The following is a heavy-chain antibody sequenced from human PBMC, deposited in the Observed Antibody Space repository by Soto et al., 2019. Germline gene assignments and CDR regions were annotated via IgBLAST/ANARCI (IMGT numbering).Heavy chain of an antibody. CDR1: GLTFSNYW. V-gene: IGHV3-74*01. D-gene: IGHD2-21*02. CDR3: ARDGAYCGGDCYSLWYFDL. Sequence: GGSLRLSCEASGLTFSNYWMHWVRQAPGKGLVWVSRIHRDGTSTSYADSVKGRFTISRDNAKNTLYLQMNSLRAEDTAVHYYARDGAYCGGDCYSLWYFDLWGRGTLVTVSS. J-gene: IGHJ2*01. CDR2: IHRDGTST.